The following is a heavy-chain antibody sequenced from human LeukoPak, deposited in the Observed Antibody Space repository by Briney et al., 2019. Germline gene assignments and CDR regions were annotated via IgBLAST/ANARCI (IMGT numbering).Heavy chain of an antibody. D-gene: IGHD3-10*01. J-gene: IGHJ6*02. CDR2: IDPNSGGT. V-gene: IGHV1-2*04. CDR1: GYTFTGYY. CDR3: ARAIGGYYGSGSYYYGMDV. Sequence: GASVKVSCKASGYTFTGYYMHWVRQAPGQGLEWMGWIDPNSGGTNYAQKFQGWVTMTRDTSISTAYMELSRLRSDDTAVYYCARAIGGYYGSGSYYYGMDVWGQGTTVTVSS.